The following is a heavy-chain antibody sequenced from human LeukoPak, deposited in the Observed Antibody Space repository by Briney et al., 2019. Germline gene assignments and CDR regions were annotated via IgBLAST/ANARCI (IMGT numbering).Heavy chain of an antibody. D-gene: IGHD3-10*01. CDR3: ANPVGVRGAFDI. Sequence: GGSLRLSCAASGFTFNSFWMSWVRQAPGKGLEWVANMNQDGSEKYYVDSVKGRFTISRDNAKNSLYLQMNSLRAEDTAVYYCANPVGVRGAFDIWGQGTMVTVSS. CDR2: MNQDGSEK. CDR1: GFTFNSFW. J-gene: IGHJ3*02. V-gene: IGHV3-7*03.